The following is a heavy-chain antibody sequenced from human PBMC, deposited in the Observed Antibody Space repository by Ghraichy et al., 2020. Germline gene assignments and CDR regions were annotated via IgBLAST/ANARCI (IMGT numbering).Heavy chain of an antibody. CDR2: INKDGSST. Sequence: GGSLRLSCAASGFTLGCDWMHWVRQAPGKGLVWVSRINKDGSSTNYADSVKGRFSISRENAKDSVYLQMNSLRVGDTAVYYCARGLAVAPHYFYYWGQGTLVTVFS. D-gene: IGHD2-2*01. V-gene: IGHV3-74*01. CDR1: GFTLGCDW. CDR3: ARGLAVAPHYFYY. J-gene: IGHJ4*02.